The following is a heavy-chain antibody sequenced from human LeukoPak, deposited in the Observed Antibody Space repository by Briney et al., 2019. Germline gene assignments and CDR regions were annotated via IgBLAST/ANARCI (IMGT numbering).Heavy chain of an antibody. V-gene: IGHV3-21*01. CDR3: ASEGVGATEADY. D-gene: IGHD1-26*01. Sequence: KPGGSLRLSCAASGFTFSSYSMNWVRQAPGKGLEWVSSISSSSSYIYYADSVKGRFTISRDNAKNSLYLQMNSLRAEDTAVYYCASEGVGATEADYWGQGTLVTVSS. J-gene: IGHJ4*02. CDR1: GFTFSSYS. CDR2: ISSSSSYI.